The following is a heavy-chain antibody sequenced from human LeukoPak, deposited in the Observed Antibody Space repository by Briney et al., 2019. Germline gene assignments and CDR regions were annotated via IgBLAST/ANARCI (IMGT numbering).Heavy chain of an antibody. Sequence: GESLKISCKGSGYSFTSYWIGWVRQMPGKGLEWMWIIYPGDSDTRYSPSFQGQVTISADKSISTAYLQWSSLKASDTAMYYCAVQVSYSSGWYYRFDYWGQGTLVTVSS. CDR2: IYPGDSDT. V-gene: IGHV5-51*01. J-gene: IGHJ4*02. CDR1: GYSFTSYW. D-gene: IGHD6-19*01. CDR3: AVQVSYSSGWYYRFDY.